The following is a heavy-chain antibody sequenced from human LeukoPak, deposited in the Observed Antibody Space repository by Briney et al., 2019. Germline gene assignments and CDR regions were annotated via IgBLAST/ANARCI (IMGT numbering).Heavy chain of an antibody. D-gene: IGHD3-10*01. CDR3: ARPMVRGAVDAFDI. J-gene: IGHJ3*02. Sequence: ASVRVSCKASGGTFSSYAISWVRQAPGQGLEWMGGIIPIFGTANYAQKFQGRVTITADESTSTAYMELSSLRSEDTAVYYCARPMVRGAVDAFDIWGQGTMVTVSS. V-gene: IGHV1-69*13. CDR1: GGTFSSYA. CDR2: IIPIFGTA.